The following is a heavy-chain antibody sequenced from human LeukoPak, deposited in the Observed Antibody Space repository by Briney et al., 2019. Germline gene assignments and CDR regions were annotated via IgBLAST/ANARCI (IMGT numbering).Heavy chain of an antibody. V-gene: IGHV3-23*01. J-gene: IGHJ4*02. Sequence: PGGSLRLSCAASGFTFSSYAMSWVRQAPGKGLEWVSAISGSGGSTYYADSVKGRFTISRDNSKNMLYLQMNSLRAEDTAVYYCAKRSGGYYYASNDYWGQGTLVTVSS. CDR1: GFTFSSYA. CDR2: ISGSGGST. D-gene: IGHD3-10*01. CDR3: AKRSGGYYYASNDY.